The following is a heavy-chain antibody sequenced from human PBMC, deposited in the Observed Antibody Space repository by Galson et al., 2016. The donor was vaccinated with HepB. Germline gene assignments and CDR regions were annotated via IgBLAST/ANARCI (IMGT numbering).Heavy chain of an antibody. D-gene: IGHD3-10*01. J-gene: IGHJ3*02. CDR2: MNPYNGGT. CDR3: ARDLLGSSDAFDI. Sequence: SVKVSCKASGYTFKDYYLHWVRQAPGQGLEWMGWMNPYNGGTNYAQKFQDWVTMTRDTSISTAYMELSKLRSDDTAVYYCARDLLGSSDAFDIWGQGTTVTVSS. V-gene: IGHV1-2*04. CDR1: GYTFKDYY.